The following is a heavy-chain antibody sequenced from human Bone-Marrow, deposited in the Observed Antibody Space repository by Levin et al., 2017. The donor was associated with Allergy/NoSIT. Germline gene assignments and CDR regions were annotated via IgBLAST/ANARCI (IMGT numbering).Heavy chain of an antibody. D-gene: IGHD5-12*01. CDR3: ATDGYSYTDN. CDR2: IYHSGST. V-gene: IGHV4-31*03. Sequence: SETLSLTCTVSGGSMRSGGFYWSWIRQQPGKGLEWIGYIYHSGSTYYNPSLQSRVTISVDTSKNQFSLRVTSLTPADTAVYYCATDGYSYTDNWGQGILVTVSS. CDR1: GGSMRSGGFY. J-gene: IGHJ4*02.